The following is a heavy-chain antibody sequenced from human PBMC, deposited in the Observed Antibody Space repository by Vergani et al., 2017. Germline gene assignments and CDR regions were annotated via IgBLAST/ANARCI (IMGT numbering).Heavy chain of an antibody. CDR2: IYHSGST. CDR3: ARVMYRDEASTGYRLEGMDI. CDR1: GDSISSTNW. J-gene: IGHJ6*02. Sequence: QVQLQESGPGLVKPPGTLSLTCAVSGDSISSTNWSSWVRQSPGKGLEWIGQIYHSGSTNYNPSLKSRVTMSVDTSKNQFSLKLRSVTAADTAVYFCARVMYRDEASTGYRLEGMDIWGQGTTVTISS. V-gene: IGHV4-4*01. D-gene: IGHD3-9*01.